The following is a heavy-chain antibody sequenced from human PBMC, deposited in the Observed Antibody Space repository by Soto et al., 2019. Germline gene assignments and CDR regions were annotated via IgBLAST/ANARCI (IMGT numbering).Heavy chain of an antibody. V-gene: IGHV3-13*01. D-gene: IGHD1-1*01. Sequence: GGSLRLSCAASGFTFSSYDMHWVHQATGKGLEWVSAIGTAGDTYYPGSVKGRFTISRENAKNSLYLQMNSLRAGDTAVYYCARSRIGNEVVPAFDIWGQGTMVTVSS. CDR2: IGTAGDT. J-gene: IGHJ3*02. CDR1: GFTFSSYD. CDR3: ARSRIGNEVVPAFDI.